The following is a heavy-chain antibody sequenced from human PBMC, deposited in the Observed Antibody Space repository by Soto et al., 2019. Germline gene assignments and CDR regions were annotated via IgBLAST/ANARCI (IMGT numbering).Heavy chain of an antibody. CDR3: ARGPIRFLEWLSYADY. CDR1: GYTFTGYY. D-gene: IGHD3-3*01. V-gene: IGHV1-2*04. CDR2: INPNSGGT. Sequence: ASVKVSCKASGYTFTGYYMHWVRQAPGQGLEWMGWINPNSGGTNYAQKFQGWVTMTRDTSKNQFSLKLSSVTAADTAVYYCARGPIRFLEWLSYADYWGQGTLVTVSS. J-gene: IGHJ4*02.